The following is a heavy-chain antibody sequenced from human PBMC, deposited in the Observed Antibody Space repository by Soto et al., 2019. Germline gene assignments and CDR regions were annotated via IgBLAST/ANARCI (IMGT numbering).Heavy chain of an antibody. CDR2: INHSGST. CDR3: ARYLGYYYYYMDV. J-gene: IGHJ6*03. CDR1: GGSFSGYY. V-gene: IGHV4-34*01. Sequence: PSETLSLTCAVYGGSFSGYYWSWIRQPPGKGLERIGEINHSGSTNYNPSLKSRVTISVDTSKNQFSLKLSSVTAADTAVYYCARYLGYYYYYMDVWGKGTTVTVSS. D-gene: IGHD7-27*01.